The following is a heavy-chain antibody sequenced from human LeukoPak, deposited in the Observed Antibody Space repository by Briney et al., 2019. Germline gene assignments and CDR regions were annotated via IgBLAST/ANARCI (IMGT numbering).Heavy chain of an antibody. Sequence: ASVKVSCKASGYTFTGYYMHWVRQAPGKGLEWMGWINPNSGGTNYAQKFQGWVTMTRDTSIGTAYMELSRLRADDTAVYYCATFLSSGQPYWGQGTLVTVSS. D-gene: IGHD6-19*01. CDR2: INPNSGGT. CDR1: GYTFTGYY. CDR3: ATFLSSGQPY. J-gene: IGHJ4*02. V-gene: IGHV1-2*04.